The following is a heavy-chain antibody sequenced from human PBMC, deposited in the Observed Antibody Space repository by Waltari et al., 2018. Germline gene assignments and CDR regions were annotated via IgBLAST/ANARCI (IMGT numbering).Heavy chain of an antibody. J-gene: IGHJ6*02. CDR1: GGSFGGYY. Sequence: QVQLQQWGAGLLKPSETLSLTCAVYGGSFGGYYWSWSGKPPGKGLACIGKINHSGSTNYSPSLNSRVTISVDTSKNQFSLKLSSVTAADTAVYYCARHVKRYSSSSYYYGMDVWGQGTTVTVSS. CDR3: ARHVKRYSSSSYYYGMDV. V-gene: IGHV4-34*01. CDR2: INHSGST. D-gene: IGHD6-6*01.